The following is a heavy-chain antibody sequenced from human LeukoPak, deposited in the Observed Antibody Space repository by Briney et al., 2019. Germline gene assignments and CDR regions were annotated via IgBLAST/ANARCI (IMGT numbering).Heavy chain of an antibody. CDR3: ARELRDHVWGSYRFIRQDWFDP. Sequence: GGSLRLSCAASGFTFSSYWMSWVRQAPGKGLEWVANIKQDGSEKYYVDSVKGRFTISRDNAKNSLYLQMNSLRAEDTAVYYCARELRDHVWGSYRFIRQDWFDPWGQGTLVTASS. CDR1: GFTFSSYW. D-gene: IGHD3-16*02. J-gene: IGHJ5*02. V-gene: IGHV3-7*03. CDR2: IKQDGSEK.